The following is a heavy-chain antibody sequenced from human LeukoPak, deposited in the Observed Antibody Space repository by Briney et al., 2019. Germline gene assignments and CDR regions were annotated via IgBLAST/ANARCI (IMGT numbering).Heavy chain of an antibody. D-gene: IGHD3-9*01. V-gene: IGHV3-48*03. CDR2: ISSSGSTI. Sequence: GGSLRLSCVASGFTFSGCEMNWVRQAPGKGLEWVSYISSSGSTIYYADSVKGRFTISRDNAKNSLYLQMNSLRAEDTAVYYCAREFGLRYFDWLLWGAFDIWGQGTMVTVSS. CDR3: AREFGLRYFDWLLWGAFDI. CDR1: GFTFSGCE. J-gene: IGHJ3*02.